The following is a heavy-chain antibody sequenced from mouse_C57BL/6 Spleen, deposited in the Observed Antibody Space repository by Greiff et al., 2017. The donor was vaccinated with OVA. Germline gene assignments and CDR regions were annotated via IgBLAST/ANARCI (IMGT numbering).Heavy chain of an antibody. V-gene: IGHV1-19*01. J-gene: IGHJ3*01. Sequence: VQLQQSGPVLVKPGASVKMSCKASGYTFTDYYMNWVKQSHGKSLEWIGVINPYNGGTSYNQKFKGKATLTVDKSSSTAYMELNSLTSEDSAVYYCARSGNTPFAYWGQGTLVTVSA. CDR3: ARSGNTPFAY. D-gene: IGHD2-1*01. CDR1: GYTFTDYY. CDR2: INPYNGGT.